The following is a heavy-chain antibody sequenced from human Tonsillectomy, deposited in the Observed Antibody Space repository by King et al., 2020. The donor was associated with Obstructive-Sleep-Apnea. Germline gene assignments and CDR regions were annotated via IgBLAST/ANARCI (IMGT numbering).Heavy chain of an antibody. CDR2: ISYDGSNK. V-gene: IGHV3-30*04. D-gene: IGHD5-12*01. J-gene: IGHJ4*02. CDR1: GFTFSSYA. Sequence: VQLVESGGGVVQPGRSLRLSCAASGFTFSSYAMHWVRQAPGKGLEWVAVISYDGSNKYYADSVKGRFTISRDNSKNTLYLQMNSLRAEDTAVYYCARDLDIVATILGYWGQGTLVTVSS. CDR3: ARDLDIVATILGY.